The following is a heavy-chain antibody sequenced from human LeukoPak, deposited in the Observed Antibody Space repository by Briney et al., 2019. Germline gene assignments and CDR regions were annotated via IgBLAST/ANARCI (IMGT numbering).Heavy chain of an antibody. CDR3: ARDFISGSYPSFDY. Sequence: GGSLRLSCAASGFTFSSYAMSWVRQAPGKGLEWVSAISGSGGSTYYADSVKGRFTISRDNAKNSLYLQMNSLRVEDTAVYYCARDFISGSYPSFDYWGQGTLVTVSS. J-gene: IGHJ4*02. V-gene: IGHV3-23*01. D-gene: IGHD1-26*01. CDR1: GFTFSSYA. CDR2: ISGSGGST.